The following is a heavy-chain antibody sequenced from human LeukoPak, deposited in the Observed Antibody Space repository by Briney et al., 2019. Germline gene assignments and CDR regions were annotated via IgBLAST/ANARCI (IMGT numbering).Heavy chain of an antibody. CDR1: GGSFSGYY. Sequence: SETLSLTCAVYGGSFSGYYWSWIRQPPGKGLEWIGEINHSGSTNYNPSLKSRVTISLDTSRNQFSLKLSSATAADTAVYYCARRIAVAGIFDYWGQGTLVTVSS. V-gene: IGHV4-34*01. CDR3: ARRIAVAGIFDY. CDR2: INHSGST. D-gene: IGHD6-19*01. J-gene: IGHJ4*02.